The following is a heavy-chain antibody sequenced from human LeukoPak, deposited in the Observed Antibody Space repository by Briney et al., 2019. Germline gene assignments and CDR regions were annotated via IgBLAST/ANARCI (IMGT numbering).Heavy chain of an antibody. V-gene: IGHV5-51*01. Sequence: GGSLNIPLKGFGYRLTSYWIAWVAQLPGKGWGGMEIIYPGDSETRYSPSFQGQVTISDDKSISTAYLQWSSLKASDTAMYYCASSRAGHFDHWGQGTLVIASS. CDR3: ASSRAGHFDH. CDR2: IYPGDSET. J-gene: IGHJ4*02. D-gene: IGHD6-13*01. CDR1: GYRLTSYW.